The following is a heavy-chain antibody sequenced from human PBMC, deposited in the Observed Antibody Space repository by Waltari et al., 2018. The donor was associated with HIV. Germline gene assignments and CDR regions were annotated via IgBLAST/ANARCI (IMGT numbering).Heavy chain of an antibody. V-gene: IGHV3-13*01. CDR3: ARGGYGYNFDY. Sequence: EVQLVESGGGLVQPGGSLRLSCAASGFPFRSYAMPWVRKATGKGLEWVSAIGTAGDTYYPGSVKGRFTISRENAKNSLYLQMNSLRAGDTAVYYCARGGYGYNFDYWGQGTLVTVSS. CDR2: IGTAGDT. CDR1: GFPFRSYA. J-gene: IGHJ4*02. D-gene: IGHD5-12*01.